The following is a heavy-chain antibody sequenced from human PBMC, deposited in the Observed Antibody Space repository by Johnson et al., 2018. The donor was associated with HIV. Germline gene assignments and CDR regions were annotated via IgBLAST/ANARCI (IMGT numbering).Heavy chain of an antibody. CDR3: ARPVAGMNDAFDI. V-gene: IGHV3-30-3*01. CDR2: ISYDGSNK. CDR1: GFTVSSYA. J-gene: IGHJ3*02. Sequence: QVQLVESGGGLIQPGGSLRLSCAASGFTVSSYAMHWVRQAPGKGLEWVAVISYDGSNKYYADSVKGRFTISRDNSKNTLYLQMNSLRAEDTAVYYCARPVAGMNDAFDIWGQGTMVTVSS. D-gene: IGHD6-19*01.